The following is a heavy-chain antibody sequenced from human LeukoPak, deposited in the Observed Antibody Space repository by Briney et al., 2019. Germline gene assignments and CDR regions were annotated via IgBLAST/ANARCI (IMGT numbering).Heavy chain of an antibody. CDR2: VSPNSGNT. D-gene: IGHD5-24*01. CDR1: GYIFTDYG. J-gene: IGHJ4*02. V-gene: IGHV1-18*04. CDR3: ARGRRTTIPKY. Sequence: GASVKVSCKASGYIFTDYGVSWVRQAPGQGLEWMGWVSPNSGNTNYPQKSQDRVTMTTDTSTTTAYMELKGLTSDDTAVYYCARGRRTTIPKYWGQGTRVTVSS.